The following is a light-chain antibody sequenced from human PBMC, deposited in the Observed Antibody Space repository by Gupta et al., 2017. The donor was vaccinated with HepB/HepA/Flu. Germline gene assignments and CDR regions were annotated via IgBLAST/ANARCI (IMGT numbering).Light chain of an antibody. Sequence: SSELTQPPSVSVSPGQTAIITCSGDKLGDKYSCWYQQKPGQSPVVVIYQDTKRPSGIPERFSGSNSGNTATLTISGTQAMDEADYYCQAWDSSTVVFGGGTKLTVL. V-gene: IGLV3-1*01. CDR3: QAWDSSTVV. J-gene: IGLJ2*01. CDR2: QDT. CDR1: KLGDKY.